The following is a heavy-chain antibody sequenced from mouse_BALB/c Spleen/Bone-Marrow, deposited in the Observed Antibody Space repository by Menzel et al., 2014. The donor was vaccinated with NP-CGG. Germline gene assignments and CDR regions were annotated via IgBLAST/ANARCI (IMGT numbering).Heavy chain of an antibody. Sequence: EVHLQQSGGGLVQPGGSRKLSCAASGFTFSSFGMHWVRQAPEKGLEWVAYISSGSSTIFYADTVKGRFTVSRDNPKNTLFLQMTSLRSEDMAMYYCTRGGNWDDFDYWGQGTTLTVSS. J-gene: IGHJ2*01. D-gene: IGHD4-1*01. V-gene: IGHV5-17*02. CDR1: GFTFSSFG. CDR3: TRGGNWDDFDY. CDR2: ISSGSSTI.